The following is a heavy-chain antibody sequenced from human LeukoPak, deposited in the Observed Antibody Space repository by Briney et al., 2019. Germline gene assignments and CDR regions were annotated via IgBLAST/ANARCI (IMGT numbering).Heavy chain of an antibody. D-gene: IGHD3-3*01. CDR1: GGSISSYY. CDR3: ARFGYDFWSGYDPLFDY. CDR2: IYYSGST. J-gene: IGHJ4*02. Sequence: SETLSLTCTVSGGSISSYYWSWIRQPPGKGLEWIGYIYYSGSTNYNPSLKSRVTISVDTSKNQFSLKLSSVTAADTAVYYCARFGYDFWSGYDPLFDYWGQGTLVTVSS. V-gene: IGHV4-59*12.